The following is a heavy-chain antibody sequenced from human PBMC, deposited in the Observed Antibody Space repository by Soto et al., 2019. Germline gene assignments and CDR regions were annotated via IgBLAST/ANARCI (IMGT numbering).Heavy chain of an antibody. D-gene: IGHD4-17*01. Sequence: QLQLQESGPGLVKPSETLSLTCSVSGDSISSSSYYWGWIRQPPGKGLEWIGTINYSGSTYYNPSLKSGVTISVDTSKHQCSLKVSSVTAADTAVYYCASLYGDYVPYWGQGILVSVSS. CDR1: GDSISSSSYY. J-gene: IGHJ4*02. CDR3: ASLYGDYVPY. CDR2: INYSGST. V-gene: IGHV4-39*01.